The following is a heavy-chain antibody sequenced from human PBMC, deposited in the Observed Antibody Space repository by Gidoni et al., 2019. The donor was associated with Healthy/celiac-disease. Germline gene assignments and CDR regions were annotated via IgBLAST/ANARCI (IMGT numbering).Heavy chain of an antibody. D-gene: IGHD3-9*01. CDR2: ISGSGGST. Sequence: EVQLLESGGGLVQPGGSLRLSCSASGFTFSSYAMSWVRQAPGKGLAWVSAISGSGGSTYYADSVKGRFTISRDNSKNTLYLQMNSLRAEDTAVYYCAKGHYDILTGYYRRYNWFDPWGQGTLVTVSS. CDR3: AKGHYDILTGYYRRYNWFDP. J-gene: IGHJ5*02. V-gene: IGHV3-23*01. CDR1: GFTFSSYA.